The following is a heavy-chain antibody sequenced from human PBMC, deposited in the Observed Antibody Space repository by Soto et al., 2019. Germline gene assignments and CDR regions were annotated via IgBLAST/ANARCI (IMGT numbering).Heavy chain of an antibody. J-gene: IGHJ5*02. CDR2: IYWDDDK. V-gene: IGHV2-5*02. Sequence: QITLKESGPTLVKPTQTLKLTCTFSGFSLSTSGVGVGWIRQPPGKALEWLALIYWDDDKRYSPSLKRRLTITKDNSKNQVVLTMTNIDPVDTATYYCAHRRIGPTSWFDPWCQGTLVTVSS. CDR3: AHRRIGPTSWFDP. CDR1: GFSLSTSGVG.